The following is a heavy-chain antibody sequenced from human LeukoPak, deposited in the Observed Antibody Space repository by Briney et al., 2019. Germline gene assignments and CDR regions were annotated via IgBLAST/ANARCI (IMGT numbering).Heavy chain of an antibody. CDR3: ARDDGSSWSRSPFDY. J-gene: IGHJ4*02. V-gene: IGHV1-18*01. CDR2: ISAYNGNT. D-gene: IGHD6-13*01. CDR1: GYTFTSYG. Sequence: ASVKVSCKASGYTFTSYGISWVRQAPGQGLEWMGWISAYNGNTNYAQKLQGRVTMTTDTSTSTAYMELRSLRSDDTAVYYCARDDGSSWSRSPFDYWGQGTLVTVSS.